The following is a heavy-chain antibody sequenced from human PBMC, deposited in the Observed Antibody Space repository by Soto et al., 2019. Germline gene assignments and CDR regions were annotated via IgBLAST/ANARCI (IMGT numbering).Heavy chain of an antibody. CDR2: ISGYNGHT. Sequence: ASVKVSCKASSYSFSSHGIGWVRQAPGQGLEWVGWISGYNGHTNYIQRLQGRVTMTTDTSTSTAYMELRSLRSDDTAVYYCATKGDSSSWYPTYYYYYGMDVWGQGTTVTVSS. CDR1: SYSFSSHG. CDR3: ATKGDSSSWYPTYYYYYGMDV. V-gene: IGHV1-18*01. J-gene: IGHJ6*02. D-gene: IGHD6-13*01.